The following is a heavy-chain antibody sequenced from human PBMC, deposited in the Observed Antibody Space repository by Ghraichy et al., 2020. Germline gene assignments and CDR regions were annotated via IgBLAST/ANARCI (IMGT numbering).Heavy chain of an antibody. J-gene: IGHJ4*02. CDR3: TTNLAY. CDR1: GFAFSNAW. CDR2: IKSETSGGTI. D-gene: IGHD1-14*01. Sequence: SLNISCAASGFAFSNAWMSWVRQAPGKGLEWVGRIKSETSGGTIEYAAPVQHRFTISRDDSKNTLYLQMNSLKTEDTAVYYCTTNLAYWGRGTLVTVSS. V-gene: IGHV3-15*01.